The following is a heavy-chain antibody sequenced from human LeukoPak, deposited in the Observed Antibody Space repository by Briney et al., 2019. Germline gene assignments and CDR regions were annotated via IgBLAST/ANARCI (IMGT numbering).Heavy chain of an antibody. D-gene: IGHD5-18*01. J-gene: IGHJ4*02. CDR3: AREWEDTAMVTD. V-gene: IGHV4-59*01. Sequence: RTSETLSLTCTVSGGSISSYYWSWIRQPPGKGLEWIGYIYYSGSTNYNPSLKSRVTISVDTSKNQFSLKLSSVTAADTAVYYCAREWEDTAMVTDWGQGTLVTVSS. CDR1: GGSISSYY. CDR2: IYYSGST.